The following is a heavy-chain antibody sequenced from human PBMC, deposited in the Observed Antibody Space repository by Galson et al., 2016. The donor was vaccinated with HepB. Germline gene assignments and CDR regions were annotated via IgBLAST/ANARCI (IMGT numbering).Heavy chain of an antibody. CDR3: AATQQLSVAFDI. D-gene: IGHD1-1*01. CDR1: GFTFSNSI. Sequence: SVKVSCKASGFTFSNSIVQWVRQTRGQRLEWIGWIVVGSGNTNYAQKFQGGVTITRDMSTGTASIALSSLRSEDTALNYCAATQQLSVAFDIRGQGTMVTVSS. V-gene: IGHV1-58*01. J-gene: IGHJ3*02. CDR2: IVVGSGNT.